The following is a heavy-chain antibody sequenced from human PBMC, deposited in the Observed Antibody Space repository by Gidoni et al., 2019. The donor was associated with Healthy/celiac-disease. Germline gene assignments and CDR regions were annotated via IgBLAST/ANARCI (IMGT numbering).Heavy chain of an antibody. CDR3: ARNGIAVAGTGWFDP. CDR2: IYYSGST. CDR1: GGSISSSSYY. Sequence: QLQLQESGPGVVKPSETLSLPCTVSGGSISSSSYYWGWIRQPPGKGLEWIGRIYYSGSTYYNPSLKSRVTISVDTSKNQFSLKLSSVTAADTAVYYCARNGIAVAGTGWFDPWGQGTLVTVSS. J-gene: IGHJ5*02. V-gene: IGHV4-39*01. D-gene: IGHD6-19*01.